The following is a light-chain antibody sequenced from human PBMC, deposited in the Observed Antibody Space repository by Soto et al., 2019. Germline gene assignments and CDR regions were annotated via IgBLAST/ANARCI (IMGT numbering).Light chain of an antibody. CDR1: SSDVGGYNY. J-gene: IGLJ1*01. V-gene: IGLV2-14*01. Sequence: QSALTQPASVSGSPGQSITISCTGTSSDVGGYNYVSWYQQHPGKAPKLMIYDVSNRPSGVSNRFSGSKSGNTASLTISRSQAEDEADYYCSAYTSSREVFGAGTKLTVL. CDR3: SAYTSSREV. CDR2: DVS.